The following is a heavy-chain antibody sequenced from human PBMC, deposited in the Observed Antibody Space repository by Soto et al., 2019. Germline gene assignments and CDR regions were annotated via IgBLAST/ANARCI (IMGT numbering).Heavy chain of an antibody. CDR3: ARSKGGSSYGYSDY. V-gene: IGHV3-74*01. J-gene: IGHJ4*02. Sequence: GGSLRLSCAASGFTFSSYWMHWVRQAPGKGLVWVSRINSDGSSTSYADSVKGRFTISRDNAKNTLYLQMNSLRAEDTAVYYCARSKGGSSYGYSDYWGQGTLVTVSS. CDR2: INSDGSST. D-gene: IGHD5-18*01. CDR1: GFTFSSYW.